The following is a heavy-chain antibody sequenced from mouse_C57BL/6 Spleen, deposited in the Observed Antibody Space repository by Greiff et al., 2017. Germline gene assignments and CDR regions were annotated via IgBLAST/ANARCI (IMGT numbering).Heavy chain of an antibody. CDR2: IKPNNGGT. CDR3: ARSGGDWGAMDY. V-gene: IGHV1-26*01. Sequence: VQLQQSGPELVKPGASVKISCKASGYTFTDYYMNWVKQSHGKSHGWIGDIKPNNGGTSYNQKFKGKATLTVDKSSSPAYMELRSLTSEDTAVYYCARSGGDWGAMDYWGQGTSVTVSS. D-gene: IGHD2-13*01. CDR1: GYTFTDYY. J-gene: IGHJ4*01.